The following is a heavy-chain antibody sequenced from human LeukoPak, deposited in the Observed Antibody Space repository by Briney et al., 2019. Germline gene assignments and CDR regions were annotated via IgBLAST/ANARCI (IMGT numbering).Heavy chain of an antibody. V-gene: IGHV3-53*05. CDR3: AKDIGSAAAPLDY. CDR2: IYSGGST. J-gene: IGHJ4*02. Sequence: PGGSLRLSCAASGFTVSSNYMSWVRQAPGKGLEWVSVIYSGGSTYYADSVKGRFTISRDNSKNTLYLQMNSLRAEDTAVYYCAKDIGSAAAPLDYWGQGTLVTVSS. D-gene: IGHD5/OR15-5a*01. CDR1: GFTVSSNY.